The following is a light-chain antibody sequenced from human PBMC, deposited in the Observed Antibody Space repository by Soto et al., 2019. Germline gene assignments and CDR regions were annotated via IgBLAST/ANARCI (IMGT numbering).Light chain of an antibody. CDR3: QQYDKWPTWT. V-gene: IGKV1-NL1*01. Sequence: DIQLTQSPSSLSASVGDRVTITCRASQSISNYLSWYQQMPGKAPSIPARFSGSGSGTDFTLTISSLQSEDFAVYYCQQYDKWPTWTFGQGTKVDIK. CDR1: QSISNY. J-gene: IGKJ1*01.